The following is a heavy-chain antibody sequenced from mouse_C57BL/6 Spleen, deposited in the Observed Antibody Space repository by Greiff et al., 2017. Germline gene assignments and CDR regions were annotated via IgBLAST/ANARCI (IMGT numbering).Heavy chain of an antibody. CDR3: ARSDYRGGLAWFAY. Sequence: QVQLQQSGPELVKPGASVKISCKASGYTFTDYYINWVKQRPGQGLEWIGWIFPGSGSTYYNEKFKGKATLTVDKSSSTAYMLLSSLTSEDSAVYFCARSDYRGGLAWFAYWGQGTLVTVSA. D-gene: IGHD2-14*01. CDR2: IFPGSGST. V-gene: IGHV1-75*01. CDR1: GYTFTDYY. J-gene: IGHJ3*01.